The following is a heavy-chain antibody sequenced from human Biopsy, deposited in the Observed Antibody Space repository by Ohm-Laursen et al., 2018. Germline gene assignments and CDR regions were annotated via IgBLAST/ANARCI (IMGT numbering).Heavy chain of an antibody. J-gene: IGHJ1*01. V-gene: IGHV1-69*06. D-gene: IGHD3-9*01. CDR1: GGTFSNYG. CDR3: ATKLTGYFHH. Sequence: GASVKVSCNAPGGTFSNYGVNWVRQAPGQGLEWLGGNIPILGTGNYAQKFQDRVTVAADTSTSTATMELRSLRSDDTAVYYCATKLTGYFHHWGQGILVIVSS. CDR2: NIPILGTG.